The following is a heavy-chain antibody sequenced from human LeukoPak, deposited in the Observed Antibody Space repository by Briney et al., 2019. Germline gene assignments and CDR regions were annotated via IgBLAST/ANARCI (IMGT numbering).Heavy chain of an antibody. D-gene: IGHD6-19*01. J-gene: IGHJ4*02. V-gene: IGHV4-31*03. CDR3: ARDRLAGTFSYFDY. CDR2: IYYSGST. Sequence: SQTLSLTCTVSGGSISSGGYYWSWIRQHPGKGLEWIGYIYYSGSTYYNPSLKSRVTISVDTSKNQFSLKLSSVTAADTAVYYCARDRLAGTFSYFDYWGQGTLVTVSS. CDR1: GGSISSGGYY.